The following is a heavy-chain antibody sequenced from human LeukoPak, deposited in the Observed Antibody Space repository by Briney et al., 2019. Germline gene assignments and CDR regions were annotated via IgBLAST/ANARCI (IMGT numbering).Heavy chain of an antibody. Sequence: PGGSLRLSCAASGFTFSSYAMHWVRQAPGKGLEWVAVISYDGSNKYYADSVKGRFTISRDNSKNTLYLQMNSLRAEDTAVYYCAKDSRESYYYDIGYWGQGTLVTVSS. J-gene: IGHJ4*02. CDR1: GFTFSSYA. CDR2: ISYDGSNK. D-gene: IGHD3-22*01. V-gene: IGHV3-30-3*01. CDR3: AKDSRESYYYDIGY.